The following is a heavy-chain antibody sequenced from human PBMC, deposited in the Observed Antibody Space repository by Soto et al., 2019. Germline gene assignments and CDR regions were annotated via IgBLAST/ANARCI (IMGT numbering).Heavy chain of an antibody. Sequence: SETLSLTCAVYGGSFSGYYWSWIRQPPGKGLEWIGEINHSGSTNYNPSLKSRVTISVDTSKNQFSLKLSSVTAADTAVYYCARRTSITMIVVVRGAFDIWGQGTMVTVSS. CDR1: GGSFSGYY. J-gene: IGHJ3*02. V-gene: IGHV4-34*01. CDR2: INHSGST. D-gene: IGHD3-22*01. CDR3: ARRTSITMIVVVRGAFDI.